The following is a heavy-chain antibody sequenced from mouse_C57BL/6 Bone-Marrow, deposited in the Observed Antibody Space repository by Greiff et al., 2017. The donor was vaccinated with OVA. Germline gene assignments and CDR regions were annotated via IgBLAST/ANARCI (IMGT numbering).Heavy chain of an antibody. CDR3: AREEAARATAGQFDY. CDR2: IDPSDSYT. V-gene: IGHV1-69*01. D-gene: IGHD3-1*01. CDR1: GYTFTSYW. Sequence: QVQLQQPGAELVMPGASVKLSCKASGYTFTSYWMHWVKQRPGQGLEWIGEIDPSDSYTNYNQKFKGKSTLTVDKSSSTAYMQLSSLTSEDSAVYYGAREEAARATAGQFDYWGQGTRVTVAA. J-gene: IGHJ3*01.